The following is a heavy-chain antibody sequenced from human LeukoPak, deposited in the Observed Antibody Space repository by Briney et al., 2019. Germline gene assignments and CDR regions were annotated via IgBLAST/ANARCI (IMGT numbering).Heavy chain of an antibody. V-gene: IGHV4-59*01. CDR3: ARAWANVEFDY. D-gene: IGHD3-16*01. CDR2: IYYGGST. CDR1: GGSISSYY. Sequence: SETLSLTCTVSGGSISSYYWSWIRQPPGKGLEWIGYIYYGGSTNYNPSLKSRVTISVDTSKNQFSLKLSSVTAADTAVYYCARAWANVEFDYWGQGTLVTVSS. J-gene: IGHJ4*02.